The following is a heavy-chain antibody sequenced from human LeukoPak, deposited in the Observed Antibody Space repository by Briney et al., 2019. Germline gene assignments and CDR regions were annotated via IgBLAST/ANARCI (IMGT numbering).Heavy chain of an antibody. D-gene: IGHD3-9*01. CDR3: ARGHYDVLAASYKWTPDY. Sequence: GGSPRLSCAASGFTFNTFNMNWVRQAPGKGLEWVSSITSGGDYIYYADSLKGRFTTSRDNAKNSLSLQLNRQRVEDTAVYYCARGHYDVLAASYKWTPDYWGQGTLVTVSS. J-gene: IGHJ4*02. CDR1: GFTFNTFN. V-gene: IGHV3-21*01. CDR2: ITSGGDYI.